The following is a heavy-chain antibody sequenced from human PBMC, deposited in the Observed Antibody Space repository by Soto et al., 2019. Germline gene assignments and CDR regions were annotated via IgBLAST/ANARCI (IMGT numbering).Heavy chain of an antibody. D-gene: IGHD3-10*01. V-gene: IGHV4-34*01. Sequence: QVQLQQWGAGLLKPSETLSLTCAVYGGSFGGYYWSWIRQPPGKGLEWIGEINHSGSTNYNPSLKSRVTISVDTSKNQFSLKLSSVTAADTAVYYCARAPITMVRGVIITPLAYWGQGTLVTVSS. CDR2: INHSGST. CDR1: GGSFGGYY. CDR3: ARAPITMVRGVIITPLAY. J-gene: IGHJ4*02.